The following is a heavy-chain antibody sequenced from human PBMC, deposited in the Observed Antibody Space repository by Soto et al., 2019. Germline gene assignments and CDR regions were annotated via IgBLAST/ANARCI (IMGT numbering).Heavy chain of an antibody. D-gene: IGHD3-9*01. CDR1: GGSISSYY. V-gene: IGHV4-59*08. Sequence: PSETLSLTCTVSGGSISSYYWSWIRQPPGKGLEWIGYIYYSGSTNYNPSLKSRVTISVDTSKNQFSLKLSSVTAADTAVYYCARMNIRDDSFFDYWGQGTLVTVSS. J-gene: IGHJ4*02. CDR3: ARMNIRDDSFFDY. CDR2: IYYSGST.